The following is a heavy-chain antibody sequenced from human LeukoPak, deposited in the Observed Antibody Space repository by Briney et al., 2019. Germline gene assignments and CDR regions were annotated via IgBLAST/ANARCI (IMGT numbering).Heavy chain of an antibody. CDR3: ARGWLQVYGPYYGMDV. J-gene: IGHJ6*02. Sequence: ASVKVSCKASGGTFSSYAISWVRQAPGQGLEWLGRIIPILGIANYAQKFQGRVTITADKSTSTAYMELSSLRSEDTAVYYWARGWLQVYGPYYGMDVWGQGTTVTVSS. CDR1: GGTFSSYA. CDR2: IIPILGIA. D-gene: IGHD5-24*01. V-gene: IGHV1-69*04.